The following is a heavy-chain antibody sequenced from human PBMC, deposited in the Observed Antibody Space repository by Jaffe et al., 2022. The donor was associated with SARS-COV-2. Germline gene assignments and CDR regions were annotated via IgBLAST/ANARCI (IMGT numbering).Heavy chain of an antibody. Sequence: QVQLVQSGAEVKRPGASVRVSCKASGYIFTNYFIHWVRQAPGQGLEWMGMINPSAGSTSNAQKLQGRVTMTRDTSTSTVYMELSSLRSEDTAVYWCARLVYNYAYNWGQGTLVTVSS. CDR2: INPSAGST. D-gene: IGHD5-18*01. CDR3: ARLVYNYAYN. CDR1: GYIFTNYF. J-gene: IGHJ4*02. V-gene: IGHV1-46*04.